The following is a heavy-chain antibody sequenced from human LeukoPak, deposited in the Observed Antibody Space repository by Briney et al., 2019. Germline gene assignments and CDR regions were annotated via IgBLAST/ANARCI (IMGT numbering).Heavy chain of an antibody. Sequence: GGSLRLSCAASGFTFDDYGMSWVRQAPGKGLEWVSGISWNSGSIGYADSVKGRFTISRDNAKNSLYLQMNSLRAEDTALYYCAKGGRGYYYDSSGYYPSSFDYWGQGTLVTVSS. CDR3: AKGGRGYYYDSSGYYPSSFDY. D-gene: IGHD3-22*01. CDR1: GFTFDDYG. J-gene: IGHJ4*02. V-gene: IGHV3-9*01. CDR2: ISWNSGSI.